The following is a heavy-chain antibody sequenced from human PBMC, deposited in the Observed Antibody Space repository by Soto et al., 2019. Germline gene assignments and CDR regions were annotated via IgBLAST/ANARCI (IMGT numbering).Heavy chain of an antibody. Sequence: SETLSLTCTVSGGSISSSSYYWGWIRPPPGKGLEWIGSIYYSGSTYYNPSLKSRVTISVDTSKNQFSLKLSSVTAADTAVYYCASPKIAFYNWFDPWGQGTLVTVS. CDR3: ASPKIAFYNWFDP. CDR2: IYYSGST. D-gene: IGHD3-3*02. CDR1: GGSISSSSYY. J-gene: IGHJ5*02. V-gene: IGHV4-39*01.